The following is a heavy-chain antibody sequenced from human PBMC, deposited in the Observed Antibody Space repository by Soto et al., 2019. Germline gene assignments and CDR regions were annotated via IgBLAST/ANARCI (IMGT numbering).Heavy chain of an antibody. J-gene: IGHJ4*02. CDR1: GGSISSGDYY. CDR3: ARRADYDSRGYYFLDY. Sequence: SETLSLTCTVSGGSISSGDYYWSWIRQPPGKGLEWIGYIYYSGSTYYNPSLKSRVTISVDTSKNQFSLKLNSVTAADTAVYDCARRADYDSRGYYFLDYWGQGTRVTVAS. CDR2: IYYSGST. V-gene: IGHV4-30-4*01. D-gene: IGHD3-22*01.